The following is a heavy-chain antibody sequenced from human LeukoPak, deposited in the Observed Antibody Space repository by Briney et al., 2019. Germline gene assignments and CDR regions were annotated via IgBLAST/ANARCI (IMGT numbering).Heavy chain of an antibody. V-gene: IGHV1-69*04. D-gene: IGHD6-13*01. J-gene: IGHJ5*02. CDR1: GGTFSSYA. Sequence: ASVKVSCKASGGTFSSYAISCVRQAPGQGLEWMGRIIPILGIANYAQKLQGRVTITADKSTSTAYMELSSLRTEDTAVYYCASHRVGIAAAGNWFDPWGQGTLVTVSS. CDR3: ASHRVGIAAAGNWFDP. CDR2: IIPILGIA.